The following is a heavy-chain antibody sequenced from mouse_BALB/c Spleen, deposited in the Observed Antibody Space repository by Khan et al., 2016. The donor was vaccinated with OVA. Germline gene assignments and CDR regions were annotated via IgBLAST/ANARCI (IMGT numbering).Heavy chain of an antibody. CDR2: IDPPNDDS. CDR3: TTVYGNPFAF. Sequence: EVKLEESGAELVKPGASVKLSCSASGFNIKDTYIHWMKQRPEQGLEWIGRIDPPNDDSKYGQMFKAKATLTADTSSNTAYLQLSSLSSEDTAVCYSTTVYGNPFAFWGNETLVSVSA. CDR1: GFNIKDTY. D-gene: IGHD2-1*01. J-gene: IGHJ3*01. V-gene: IGHV14-3*02.